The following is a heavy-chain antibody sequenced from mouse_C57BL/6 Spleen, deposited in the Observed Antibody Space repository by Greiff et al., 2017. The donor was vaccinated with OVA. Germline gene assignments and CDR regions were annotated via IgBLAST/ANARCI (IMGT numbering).Heavy chain of an antibody. D-gene: IGHD4-1*01. CDR1: GFTFNTYA. CDR2: IRSKSSNYAT. V-gene: IGHV10-3*01. J-gene: IGHJ1*03. Sequence: DVMLVESGGGLVQPKGSLKLSCAASGFTFNTYAMHWVRQAPGKGLEWVARIRSKSSNYATYYADSVKDRFTISRDDSQSMLYLQMNNLKTEDTAMYYCVRDLGGTWYFDVWGTGTTVTVSS. CDR3: VRDLGGTWYFDV.